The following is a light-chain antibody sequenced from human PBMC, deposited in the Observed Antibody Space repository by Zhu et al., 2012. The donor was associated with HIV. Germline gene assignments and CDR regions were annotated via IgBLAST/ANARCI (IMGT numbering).Light chain of an antibody. Sequence: EIVLTQSPGTLSLPPGETATLSCRTSQVVNSNYLAWYQQKPGQAPRPVIYGASTRAAGIPDRFSGSGSGTEFTLTISSLQSEDFAVYYCQQYNNWPPTFGQGTKVEIK. CDR1: QVVNSN. J-gene: IGKJ1*01. CDR3: QQYNNWPPT. CDR2: GAS. V-gene: IGKV3D-15*01.